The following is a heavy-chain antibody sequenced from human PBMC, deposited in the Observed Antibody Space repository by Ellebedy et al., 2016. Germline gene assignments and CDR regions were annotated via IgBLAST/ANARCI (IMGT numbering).Heavy chain of an antibody. CDR1: GGTFSSYA. V-gene: IGHV1-69*04. Sequence: ASVKVSCKASGGTFSSYAISWVRQAPGQGLEWMGRIIPILGIANYAQKFQGRVTITADKSTSTAYMELSSLRSEDTAVYYCALPGYSYGSYYYYYGMDVWGQGTTVTVSS. J-gene: IGHJ6*02. CDR3: ALPGYSYGSYYYYYGMDV. D-gene: IGHD5-18*01. CDR2: IIPILGIA.